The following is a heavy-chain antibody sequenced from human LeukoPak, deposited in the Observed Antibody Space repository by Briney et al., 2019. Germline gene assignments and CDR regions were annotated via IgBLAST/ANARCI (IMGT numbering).Heavy chain of an antibody. Sequence: GGPLRLSCAASGFTFSSYSMNWVRQAPGKGLEWVSSISSTSNYTYYPDSVKGRFTISRDNAKNSLYLQMNSLRAEDTAVYYCACLVGATQDVWGKGTTVIVSS. J-gene: IGHJ6*04. V-gene: IGHV3-21*01. CDR2: ISSTSNYT. D-gene: IGHD1-26*01. CDR3: ACLVGATQDV. CDR1: GFTFSSYS.